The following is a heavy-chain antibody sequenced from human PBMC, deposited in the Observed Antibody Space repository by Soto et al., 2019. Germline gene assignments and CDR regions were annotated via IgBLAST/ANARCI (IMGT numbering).Heavy chain of an antibody. Sequence: PGGSLRLSCAASGFTFSSYTVNWVRQAPGKGLEWVSCISSSSSRIYYADSVKGRFTISRDNAKNSLFLQMNSLRAEDTAVYCCARQVGATAAFDSWGQGTLVTVSS. J-gene: IGHJ4*02. CDR1: GFTFSSYT. CDR2: ISSSSSRI. V-gene: IGHV3-21*01. CDR3: ARQVGATAAFDS. D-gene: IGHD1-26*01.